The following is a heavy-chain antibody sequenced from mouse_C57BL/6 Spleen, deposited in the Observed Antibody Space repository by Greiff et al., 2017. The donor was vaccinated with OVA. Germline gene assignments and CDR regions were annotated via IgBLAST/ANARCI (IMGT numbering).Heavy chain of an antibody. Sequence: VQRVESGPELVKPGASVKISCKASGYAFSSSWMNWVKQRPGKGLEWIGRIYPGDGDTNYNGKFKGKATLTADKSSSTAYMQLSSLTSEDSAVYFCARTSIYYYGSSSPFAYWGQGTLVTVSA. D-gene: IGHD1-1*01. CDR1: GYAFSSSW. V-gene: IGHV1-82*01. CDR3: ARTSIYYYGSSSPFAY. CDR2: IYPGDGDT. J-gene: IGHJ3*01.